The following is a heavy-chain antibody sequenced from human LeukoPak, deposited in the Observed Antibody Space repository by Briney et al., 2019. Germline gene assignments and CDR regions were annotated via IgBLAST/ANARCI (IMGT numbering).Heavy chain of an antibody. J-gene: IGHJ2*01. D-gene: IGHD3-3*01. CDR2: IIPIFGTA. CDR1: GGTFSSYA. CDR3: ARDWYYDFWSGTENWYFDL. Sequence: SVKVSCKASGGTFSSYAISWVRQAPGQGLEWMGGIIPIFGTANYAQKFQGRVTITADKSTSTAYMELSSLRSDDTAVYYCARDWYYDFWSGTENWYFDLWGRGTLVTVSS. V-gene: IGHV1-69*06.